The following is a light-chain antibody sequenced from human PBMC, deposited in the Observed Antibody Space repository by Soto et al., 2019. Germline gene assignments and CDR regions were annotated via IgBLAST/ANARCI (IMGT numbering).Light chain of an antibody. CDR3: QQYGSSPWT. V-gene: IGKV3-20*01. CDR1: QSVSSSY. Sequence: EIVLTHSPGTLSLSPGERATLSSRASQSVSSSYLAWYQQKPGQAPRLLIYGASSRATGIPDRFSGSGSGTDFTLTISRLEPEDFAVYYCQQYGSSPWTFGQGTKV. CDR2: GAS. J-gene: IGKJ1*01.